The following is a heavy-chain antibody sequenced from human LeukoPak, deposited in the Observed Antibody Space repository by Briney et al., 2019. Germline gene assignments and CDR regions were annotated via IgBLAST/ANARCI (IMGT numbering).Heavy chain of an antibody. CDR1: GFTFSNYA. J-gene: IGHJ1*01. D-gene: IGHD4-17*01. CDR2: IRGSGTST. V-gene: IGHV3-23*01. CDR3: ARDPNGDYIGAFDFQR. Sequence: GGSLRLSCVGSGFTFSNYAMMWVRQTQGKRLEWVSAIRGSGTSTFYADSVKGRFTIFRDNFKNTVYLQMNNLRADDSAVYYCARDPNGDYIGAFDFQRWGLGTQITVSS.